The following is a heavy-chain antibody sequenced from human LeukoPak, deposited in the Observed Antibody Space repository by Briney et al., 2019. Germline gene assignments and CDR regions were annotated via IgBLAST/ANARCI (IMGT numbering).Heavy chain of an antibody. CDR1: GGSISSYY. Sequence: SETLSVTCTVSGGSISSYYWSWIRQPPGKGLEWIGYIYYSGSTNYNPSLKSRVTISVDTSKNQFSLKLSSVTAADTAVYYCANRDYYDSSGYWNYYYYYYMDVWGKGTTVTISS. V-gene: IGHV4-59*01. CDR2: IYYSGST. D-gene: IGHD3-22*01. J-gene: IGHJ6*03. CDR3: ANRDYYDSSGYWNYYYYYYMDV.